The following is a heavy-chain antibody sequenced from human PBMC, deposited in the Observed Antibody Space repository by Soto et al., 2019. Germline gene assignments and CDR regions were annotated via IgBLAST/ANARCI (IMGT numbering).Heavy chain of an antibody. Sequence: SQTLSLTCAISGDSVSSNSAAWKWIRQSPSIVLEWLCRTYSRSKWYNDYAVSVKSRITINLDTSKNQFSKQLNSVTPEDTAVYYCARDLQWQLLRRDDYYGMGVWGQGTTVTVSS. CDR2: TYSRSKWYN. CDR1: GDSVSSNSAA. J-gene: IGHJ6*02. CDR3: ARDLQWQLLRRDDYYGMGV. D-gene: IGHD2-15*01. V-gene: IGHV6-1*01.